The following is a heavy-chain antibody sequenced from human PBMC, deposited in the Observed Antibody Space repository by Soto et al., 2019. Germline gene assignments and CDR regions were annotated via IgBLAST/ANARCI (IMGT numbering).Heavy chain of an antibody. Sequence: GGSLRLSCAASGFTFSSYWMSWVRQTPGKGLEWVANIKQDGSEKYYVDSVKGRFTISRDNAKNSLYLQMNSLRAEDTAVYYCARVGVATITCLDYWGQGTLVTVSS. V-gene: IGHV3-7*01. CDR1: GFTFSSYW. CDR2: IKQDGSEK. J-gene: IGHJ4*02. CDR3: ARVGVATITCLDY. D-gene: IGHD5-12*01.